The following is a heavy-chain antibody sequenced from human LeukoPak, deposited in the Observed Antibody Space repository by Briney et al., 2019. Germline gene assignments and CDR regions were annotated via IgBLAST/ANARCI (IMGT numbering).Heavy chain of an antibody. CDR3: VRALASSEDY. CDR2: INEAGSIT. J-gene: IGHJ4*02. CDR1: GFTFSGYW. V-gene: IGHV3-74*01. D-gene: IGHD6-19*01. Sequence: PGGSLRLSCAASGFTFSGYWMQWVRQAPGRGLVWLSRINEAGSITTYADSVKGRFTISRDNAKNTLYLQMSSLRAEDTAVYYCVRALASSEDYWGQGTLVTVSS.